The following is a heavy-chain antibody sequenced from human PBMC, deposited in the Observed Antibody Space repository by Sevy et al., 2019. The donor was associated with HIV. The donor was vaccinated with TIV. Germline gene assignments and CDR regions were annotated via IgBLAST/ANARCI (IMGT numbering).Heavy chain of an antibody. CDR3: ARDHHYGSGIAGPVDY. CDR2: INPNSGGT. V-gene: IGHV1-2*02. Sequence: ASVKVSCKASGYTFTGYYMHWVRQAPGQGLEWMGWINPNSGGTNYAQKFQGRVTMTRDTSISTAYMELSRLRSDDTAVYYCARDHHYGSGIAGPVDYWGQGTLVTVSS. J-gene: IGHJ4*02. D-gene: IGHD3-10*01. CDR1: GYTFTGYY.